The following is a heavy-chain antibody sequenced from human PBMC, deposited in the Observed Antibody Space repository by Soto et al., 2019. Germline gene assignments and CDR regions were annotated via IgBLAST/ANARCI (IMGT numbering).Heavy chain of an antibody. CDR2: MYHSGST. V-gene: IGHV4-38-2*01. CDR1: GYSISSGYY. Sequence: NPSETLSLTCAVSGYSISSGYYWGWIRQPPGKGLQWIGNMYHSGSTYYNPSLKSRVTISIDTSKNQFSLKLSSVTAADEAIYYCARVSYFDGGGFFYYFDYWGQGTLVTVSS. D-gene: IGHD3-22*01. J-gene: IGHJ4*02. CDR3: ARVSYFDGGGFFYYFDY.